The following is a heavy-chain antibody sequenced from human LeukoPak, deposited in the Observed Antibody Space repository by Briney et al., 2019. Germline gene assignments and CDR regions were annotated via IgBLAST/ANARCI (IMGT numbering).Heavy chain of an antibody. Sequence: PSETLSLTCTVSGGSIRSGDYYWSWIRQHPGKGLEWIGYIYYSGSTYYNPSLKSRVTISVDTSKNQFSLKLSSVTAADTAVYYCARFCGGDCYTFDYWGQGTLVTVSS. J-gene: IGHJ4*02. CDR2: IYYSGST. V-gene: IGHV4-31*03. CDR3: ARFCGGDCYTFDY. CDR1: GGSIRSGDYY. D-gene: IGHD2-21*02.